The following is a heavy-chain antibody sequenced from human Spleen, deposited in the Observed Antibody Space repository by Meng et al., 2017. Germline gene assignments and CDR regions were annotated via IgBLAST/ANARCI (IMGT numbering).Heavy chain of an antibody. D-gene: IGHD3-16*01. CDR1: DGPISTYY. J-gene: IGHJ6*02. CDR3: ARRGESTQSGGYYYGMDV. V-gene: IGHV4-59*01. Sequence: SETLSLTCTVPDGPISTYYWSWIRQPPGKGLEWLGYMYYSGSANYNPSLKSRVTISIDTSNNQFSLNLSSVTAADTALYYCARRGESTQSGGYYYGMDVWGQGTTVTVSS. CDR2: MYYSGSA.